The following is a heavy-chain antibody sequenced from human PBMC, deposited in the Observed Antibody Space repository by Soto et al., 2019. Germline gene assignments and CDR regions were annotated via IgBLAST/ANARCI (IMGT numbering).Heavy chain of an antibody. J-gene: IGHJ6*02. Sequence: SETLSLTCAVYGGSFSGYYWSWIRQPPGKGLEWIGEINHSGSTNYNPSLKSRVTISVDTSKNQFSLKLSSVTAADTAVYFCATDEYYGSEINFYYYAMDVWGQGTTVTVSS. V-gene: IGHV4-34*01. CDR2: INHSGST. CDR3: ATDEYYGSEINFYYYAMDV. D-gene: IGHD3-10*01. CDR1: GGSFSGYY.